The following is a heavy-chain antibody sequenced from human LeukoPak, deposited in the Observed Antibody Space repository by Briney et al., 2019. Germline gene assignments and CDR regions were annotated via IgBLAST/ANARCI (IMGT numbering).Heavy chain of an antibody. V-gene: IGHV3-30*02. CDR2: IWSDGNNR. CDR3: AKDPGASVSGFYMDV. D-gene: IGHD2-8*02. CDR1: GFTFSSYA. J-gene: IGHJ6*03. Sequence: GRSLRLSCAASGFTFSSYAMHWVRQATGTGLEWVSFIWSDGNNRFYADSVKGRFTISRDNSKNMLYLQMDTLRAEDTALYYCAKDPGASVSGFYMDVWGKGTTVIVSS.